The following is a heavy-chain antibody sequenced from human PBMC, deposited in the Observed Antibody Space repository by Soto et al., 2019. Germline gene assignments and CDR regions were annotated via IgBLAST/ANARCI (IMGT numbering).Heavy chain of an antibody. Sequence: EVQLVESGGGLDKPGGSLRLSCAASGFTFSSYSMNWVRQAPGKGLEWVSSISSISTYIYYADSVKGRFTISRDNAKNSLYLQIDSLRAEDTGMYFCARRASAAGTPYYYFLDVWGKGTTVTVSS. V-gene: IGHV3-21*01. D-gene: IGHD6-13*01. J-gene: IGHJ6*03. CDR3: ARRASAAGTPYYYFLDV. CDR2: ISSISTYI. CDR1: GFTFSSYS.